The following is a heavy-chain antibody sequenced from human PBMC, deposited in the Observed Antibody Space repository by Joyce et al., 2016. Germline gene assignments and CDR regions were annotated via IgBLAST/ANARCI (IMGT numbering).Heavy chain of an antibody. V-gene: IGHV3-7*03. CDR2: IKEDGSEK. D-gene: IGHD3-10*01. J-gene: IGHJ4*02. Sequence: EVQMVESGGGLVQPGGVLRLSCEAFGFTFSSYWMAWVRQAPGKGLGWVANIKEDGSEKSYVDSVKGRFTISRDNAKNSLYLEMNSLRAEDTAVYYCARSRGDYWGQGTLVTVSS. CDR3: ARSRGDY. CDR1: GFTFSSYW.